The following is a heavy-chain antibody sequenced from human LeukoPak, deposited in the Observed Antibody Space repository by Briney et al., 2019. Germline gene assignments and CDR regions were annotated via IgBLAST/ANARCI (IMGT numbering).Heavy chain of an antibody. CDR3: AKAIFLVDYYDSSGQGPFDY. J-gene: IGHJ4*02. CDR2: ISYDGSNK. V-gene: IGHV3-30*18. D-gene: IGHD3-22*01. CDR1: GFTFSSYG. Sequence: GGSLRLSCEASGFTFSSYGMHWVRQAPGKGLEWVAVISYDGSNKYYADSVKGRFTISRDNSKNTLYLQMNSLRAEDTAVYYCAKAIFLVDYYDSSGQGPFDYWGQGTLVTVSS.